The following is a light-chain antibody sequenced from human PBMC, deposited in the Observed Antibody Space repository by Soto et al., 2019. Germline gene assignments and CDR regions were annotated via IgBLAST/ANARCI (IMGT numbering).Light chain of an antibody. Sequence: QSALTQPRSVSGSPGQSVTFSCTGTSGDIGAYNYVSWYQFHPGKAPKMIIDDVNKRPSGVPDRFSGSKSGNTASLTISWLQAEDEADYYCCSYAHTSRVFGGGTKVTVL. J-gene: IGLJ3*02. V-gene: IGLV2-11*01. CDR2: DVN. CDR3: CSYAHTSRV. CDR1: SGDIGAYNY.